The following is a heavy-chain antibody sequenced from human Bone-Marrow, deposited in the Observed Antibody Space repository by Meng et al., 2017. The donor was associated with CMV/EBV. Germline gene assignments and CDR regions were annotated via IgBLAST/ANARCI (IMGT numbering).Heavy chain of an antibody. D-gene: IGHD2/OR15-2a*01. CDR2: ISSSSSYI. V-gene: IGHV3-21*01. CDR1: GFTFSNAW. J-gene: IGHJ6*02. CDR3: ADSNRGLYYYGMDV. Sequence: GESLKISCVASGFTFSNAWMSWVRQAPGKGLEWVSSISSSSSYIYYADSVKGRFTISRDNAKNSLYLQMNSLRAEDTAVYYCADSNRGLYYYGMDVWGQGTKVTVS.